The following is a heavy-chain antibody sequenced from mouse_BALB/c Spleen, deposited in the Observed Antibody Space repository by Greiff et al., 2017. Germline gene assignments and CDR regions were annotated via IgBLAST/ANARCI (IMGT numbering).Heavy chain of an antibody. V-gene: IGHV1S81*02. CDR2: INPSNGRT. D-gene: IGHD2-3*01. J-gene: IGHJ2*01. Sequence: QVQLKQPGAELVKPGASVKLSCKASGYTFTSYWMHWVKQRPGQGLEWIGEINPSNGRTNYNEKFKSKATLTVDKSSSTAYMQLSSLTSEDSAVYYCARDGGPNGYFDYWGQGTTLTVSS. CDR1: GYTFTSYW. CDR3: ARDGGPNGYFDY.